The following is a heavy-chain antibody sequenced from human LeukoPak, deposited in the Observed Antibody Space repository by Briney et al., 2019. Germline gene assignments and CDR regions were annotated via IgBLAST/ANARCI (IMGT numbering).Heavy chain of an antibody. CDR3: APPVGAMSFDI. D-gene: IGHD1-26*01. Sequence: PGGSLRLSCAASGFTFSRYAMSWVRQAPGKGLEWVSAISSSGGSTYYADSVKGRFTISRDNSKNTLYLQMNSLRAEDTAVYYCAPPVGAMSFDIWGQGTMVTVSS. J-gene: IGHJ3*02. V-gene: IGHV3-23*01. CDR1: GFTFSRYA. CDR2: ISSSGGST.